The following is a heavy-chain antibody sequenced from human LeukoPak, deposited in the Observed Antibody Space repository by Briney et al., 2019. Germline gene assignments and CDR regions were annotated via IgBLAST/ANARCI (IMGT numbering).Heavy chain of an antibody. Sequence: PGRSLRLSCAASGFTFSSYAMHWVRQAPGKGLEWVAVISYDGSNKYYADSVKGRFTISRDNSKNTLYLQMNSLRAEDTAVYYRARVGVRGVDYYYYGMDVWGQGTTVTVSS. D-gene: IGHD3-10*01. J-gene: IGHJ6*02. CDR2: ISYDGSNK. V-gene: IGHV3-30*04. CDR3: ARVGVRGVDYYYYGMDV. CDR1: GFTFSSYA.